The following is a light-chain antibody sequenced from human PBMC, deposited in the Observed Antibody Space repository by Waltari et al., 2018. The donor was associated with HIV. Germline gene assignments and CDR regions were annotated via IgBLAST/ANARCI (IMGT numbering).Light chain of an antibody. CDR2: GAS. CDR3: QQYSSSPPIT. CDR1: QSVSSGY. J-gene: IGKJ5*01. V-gene: IGKV3-20*01. Sequence: EIVLTQSPGTLSLSPGERATLSCRASQSVSSGYLAWYQQKPGQGPRLLIYGASNRATGIPDRFSGSGSGTDFTLTISRLEPEDFAVYYCQQYSSSPPITFGQGTRREIK.